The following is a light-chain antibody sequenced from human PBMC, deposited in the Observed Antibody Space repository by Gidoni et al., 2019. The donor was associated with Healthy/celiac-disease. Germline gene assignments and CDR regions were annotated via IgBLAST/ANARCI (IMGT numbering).Light chain of an antibody. CDR1: SSNIGSNY. CDR2: SNN. V-gene: IGLV1-47*02. Sequence: SLLTQPPSASGTPGQRVTTSCSGSSSNIGSNYVYWYQQLPGTAPKLLIYSNNQRPSGVPDRFSGSKSGTSASLAISGLRSEDEADYYCAAWDDSLSGWVFGGGTKLTVL. J-gene: IGLJ3*02. CDR3: AAWDDSLSGWV.